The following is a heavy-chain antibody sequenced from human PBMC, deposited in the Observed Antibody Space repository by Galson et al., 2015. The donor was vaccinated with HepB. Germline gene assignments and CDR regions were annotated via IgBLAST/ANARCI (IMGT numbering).Heavy chain of an antibody. CDR3: ARGNPLYSSGSYFFDN. D-gene: IGHD6-19*01. CDR1: GFTFTDFY. CDR2: TSGSSTRT. J-gene: IGHJ4*02. Sequence: SLRLSCAASGFTFTDFYMNWIRQAPGQGLEWVAHTSGSSTRTAYTDSVKGRFTISRDYAKNSLYLQMNNLRAEDTAVYYCARGNPLYSSGSYFFDNWGPGTLVTVSS. V-gene: IGHV3-11*05.